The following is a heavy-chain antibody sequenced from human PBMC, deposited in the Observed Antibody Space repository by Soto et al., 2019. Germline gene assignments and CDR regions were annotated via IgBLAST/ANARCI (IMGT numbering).Heavy chain of an antibody. CDR1: GGTFSSYA. Sequence: KVSCKASGGTFSSYAISWVRQAPGQGLEWMGGIIPIFGTANYAQKFQGRVTITADESTSTAYMELSSLRSLTAADTAVYFCARVKATLYRHYYFDYWGQGTPVTVSS. D-gene: IGHD5-12*01. CDR2: IIPIFGTA. CDR3: ARVKATLYRHYYFDY. V-gene: IGHV1-69*01. J-gene: IGHJ4*02.